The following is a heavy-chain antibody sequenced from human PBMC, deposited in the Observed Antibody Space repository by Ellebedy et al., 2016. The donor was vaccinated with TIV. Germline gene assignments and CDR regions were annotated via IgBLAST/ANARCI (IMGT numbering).Heavy chain of an antibody. CDR1: GYTFTGYY. J-gene: IGHJ6*02. Sequence: ASVKVSCXASGYTFTGYYMHWVRQAPGHGLEWMGIINPSGGSTSYAQKLEGRVTITRDTSATTAYMELSSLMSEDTAVYYCATREWQDPMDVWGQGTTVTVSS. CDR3: ATREWQDPMDV. D-gene: IGHD3-3*01. V-gene: IGHV1-46*04. CDR2: INPSGGST.